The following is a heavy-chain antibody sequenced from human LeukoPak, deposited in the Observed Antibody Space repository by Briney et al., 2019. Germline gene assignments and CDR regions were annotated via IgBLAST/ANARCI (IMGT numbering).Heavy chain of an antibody. D-gene: IGHD2-2*01. Sequence: ASVKVSCKASGGTFSSYAISWVRQAPGQGLEWMGRIIPIFGTANYAQKFQGRVTMTTDTSTSTAYMELRSLRSDDTAVYYCARFVDQVVVPAAHPDQGDFDYWGQGTLVTVSS. V-gene: IGHV1-69*05. CDR3: ARFVDQVVVPAAHPDQGDFDY. CDR1: GGTFSSYA. CDR2: IIPIFGTA. J-gene: IGHJ4*02.